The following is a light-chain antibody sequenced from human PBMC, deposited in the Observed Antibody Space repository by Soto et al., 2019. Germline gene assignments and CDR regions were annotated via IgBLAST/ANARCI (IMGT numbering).Light chain of an antibody. V-gene: IGKV1-13*02. CDR3: QQFNSYPMIT. Sequence: AIQLTQSPSSLSASVGDRVTITCRASQGISSALAWYQQKPGKAPKLLIYDASSLESGVPSRFSGSGSGTDFTLTISSLQPEDFATYYCQQFNSYPMITFGQWTRLEIK. CDR2: DAS. CDR1: QGISSA. J-gene: IGKJ5*01.